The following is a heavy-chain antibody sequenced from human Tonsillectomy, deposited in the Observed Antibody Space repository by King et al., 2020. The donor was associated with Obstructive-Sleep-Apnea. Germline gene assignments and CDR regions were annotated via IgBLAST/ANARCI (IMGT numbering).Heavy chain of an antibody. D-gene: IGHD2-21*01. Sequence: QLQESGPGLVKPSQTLSLTCAVSGGSVSSGGYSWSWIRQPPGRGLEWIGYFYYSGSTYYNPSLKSRVTMSVDTSKNQFSLKLSSVTAADTAVYFCVRCGGRPYYFDYWGQGTLVTVSS. CDR3: VRCGGRPYYFDY. CDR1: GGSVSSGGYS. V-gene: IGHV4-30-4*07. J-gene: IGHJ4*02. CDR2: FYYSGST.